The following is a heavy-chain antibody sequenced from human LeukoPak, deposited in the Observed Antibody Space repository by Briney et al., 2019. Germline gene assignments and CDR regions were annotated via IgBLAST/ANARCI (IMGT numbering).Heavy chain of an antibody. CDR2: IYTSGST. D-gene: IGHD5-18*01. Sequence: NPSQTLSLTCTVSGGSISSGSYYWSWIRQPAGKGLEWIGRIYTSGSTNYNPSLKSRVTISVDTSKNQFSLKLSSVTAADTAVYYCARNPDPGMVFFDYWGQGVLVTVSS. CDR3: ARNPDPGMVFFDY. CDR1: GGSISSGSYY. V-gene: IGHV4-61*02. J-gene: IGHJ4*02.